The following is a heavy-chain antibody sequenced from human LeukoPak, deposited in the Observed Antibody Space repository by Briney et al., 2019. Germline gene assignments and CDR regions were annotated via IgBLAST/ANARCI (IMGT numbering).Heavy chain of an antibody. CDR2: IYHSGST. CDR3: ARAGGSYSPTRPFDY. CDR1: GYSISSGYY. J-gene: IGHJ4*02. D-gene: IGHD1-26*01. Sequence: SETLSLTCTVSGYSISSGYYWGWIRQPPGKGLEWIGSIYHSGSTYYNPSLKSRVTISVDTSKNQFSLKLSSVTAADTAVYYCARAGGSYSPTRPFDYWGQGTLVTVSS. V-gene: IGHV4-38-2*02.